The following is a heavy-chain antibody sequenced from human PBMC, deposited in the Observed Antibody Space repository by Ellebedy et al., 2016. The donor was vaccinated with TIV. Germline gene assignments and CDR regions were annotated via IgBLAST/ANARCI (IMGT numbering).Heavy chain of an antibody. CDR3: AKVGFRIAAAGTGLVY. Sequence: GGSLRLSXAASGFTFSSYAMSWVRQAPGKGLEWVSAISGSGGSTYYADSVKGRFTISRDNSKNTLYLQMNSLRAEDTAVYYCAKVGFRIAAAGTGLVYWGQGTLVTVSS. CDR1: GFTFSSYA. CDR2: ISGSGGST. V-gene: IGHV3-23*01. J-gene: IGHJ4*02. D-gene: IGHD6-13*01.